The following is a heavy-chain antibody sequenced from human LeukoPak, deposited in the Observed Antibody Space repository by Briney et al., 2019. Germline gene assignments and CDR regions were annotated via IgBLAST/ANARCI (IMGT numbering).Heavy chain of an antibody. Sequence: GGSLRLSCTASGFTFGDYAMSWVRQAPGKGLEWVGFIRSKAYGGTTEYAASVKGRFTISRDDSKSIAYLQMNSLKTEDTAVYYCTSEITKYYYDSSGYYYFDYWGQGTLATVSS. CDR1: GFTFGDYA. V-gene: IGHV3-49*04. D-gene: IGHD3-22*01. J-gene: IGHJ4*02. CDR2: IRSKAYGGTT. CDR3: TSEITKYYYDSSGYYYFDY.